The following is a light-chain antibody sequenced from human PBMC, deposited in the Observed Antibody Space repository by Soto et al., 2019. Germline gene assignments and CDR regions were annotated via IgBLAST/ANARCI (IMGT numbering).Light chain of an antibody. V-gene: IGLV2-14*01. CDR3: SSYVGSNNYV. CDR2: EVS. CDR1: TSDVGGYKY. Sequence: QSALTQPASVSGSPGQSITISCTGTTSDVGGYKYVSWYQHHPGKAPKLMIYEVSNRPSGVSNRFSGSKSGNTASLTISGLQAEDEADYYCSSYVGSNNYVFGTGTKLTVL. J-gene: IGLJ1*01.